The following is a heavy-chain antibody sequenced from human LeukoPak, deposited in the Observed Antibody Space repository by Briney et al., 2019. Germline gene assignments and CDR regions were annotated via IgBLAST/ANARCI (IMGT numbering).Heavy chain of an antibody. V-gene: IGHV3-74*01. J-gene: IGHJ4*02. CDR1: GLTFNHHW. D-gene: IGHD6-19*01. Sequence: RAGGSLRLSCAASGLTFNHHWMFWLRQTPGKGLMYVSRISGDGSVTDYAASVKGRFTISRDNAKNTLYLQMDSLGAGDTAVYYCARDAYSGSVDNWGQGTLVTVSS. CDR2: ISGDGSVT. CDR3: ARDAYSGSVDN.